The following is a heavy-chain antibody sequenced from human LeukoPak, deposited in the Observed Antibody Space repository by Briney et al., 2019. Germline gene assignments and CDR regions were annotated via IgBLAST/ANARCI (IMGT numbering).Heavy chain of an antibody. CDR1: GGSISRSYNY. V-gene: IGHV4-39*07. D-gene: IGHD5-18*01. CDR3: ARSEYSYGADAFDI. Sequence: PSETLSLTCTVSGGSISRSYNYWGWIRQPPGKGLEWIGSIYYSGSTYYSPSLKSRVTISVDTSKNQFSLKLSSVTAADTAVYYCARSEYSYGADAFDIWGQGTMVTVSS. CDR2: IYYSGST. J-gene: IGHJ3*02.